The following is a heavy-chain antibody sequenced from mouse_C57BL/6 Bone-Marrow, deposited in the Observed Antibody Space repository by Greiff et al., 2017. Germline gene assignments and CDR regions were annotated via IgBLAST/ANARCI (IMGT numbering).Heavy chain of an antibody. CDR1: GFNIKDDY. D-gene: IGHD2-3*01. J-gene: IGHJ2*01. V-gene: IGHV14-4*01. CDR2: IDPEIGDT. Sequence: EVKLQESGAELVRPGASVKLSCTASGFNIKDDYIHWVKQRPEQGLEWLGWIDPEIGDTEYAPKFQGKATITSDTSSNTAYLQLSSLTSEDTAVYYCSSFDGNYFDFWGQGTPLTVAS. CDR3: SSFDGNYFDF.